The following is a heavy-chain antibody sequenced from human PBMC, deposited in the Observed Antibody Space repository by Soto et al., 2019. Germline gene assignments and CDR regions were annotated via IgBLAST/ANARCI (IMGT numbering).Heavy chain of an antibody. CDR3: ARDSADSSSWSRDFDY. CDR2: ISAYNGNT. Sequence: GASVKVSCKASGYTFTSYGISWVRQAPGQGLEWMGWISAYNGNTNYAQKLQGRVTMTTDTSTSTAYMELRSLRSDDTAVYYCARDSADSSSWSRDFDYWGQGTLVTDSS. CDR1: GYTFTSYG. V-gene: IGHV1-18*04. J-gene: IGHJ4*02. D-gene: IGHD6-13*01.